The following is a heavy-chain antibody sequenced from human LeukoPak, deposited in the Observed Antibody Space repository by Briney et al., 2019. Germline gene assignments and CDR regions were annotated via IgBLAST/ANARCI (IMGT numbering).Heavy chain of an antibody. J-gene: IGHJ3*02. CDR1: GGSISSYY. V-gene: IGHV4-59*01. CDR2: IYYSGST. Sequence: PSETLSLICTVSGGSISSYYWSWIRQPPGKGLEWIGYIYYSGSTNYNPSLKSRVTISVDTSKNQFSLKLSSVTAADTAVYYCARDHYYDSSGYYDHKTHAFDIWGQGTMVTVSS. D-gene: IGHD3-22*01. CDR3: ARDHYYDSSGYYDHKTHAFDI.